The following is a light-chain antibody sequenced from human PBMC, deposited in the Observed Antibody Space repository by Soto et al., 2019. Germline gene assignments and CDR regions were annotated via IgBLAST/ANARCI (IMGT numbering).Light chain of an antibody. CDR2: AAS. V-gene: IGKV1-39*01. CDR1: QTISSY. CDR3: QQSHSIPYT. Sequence: DIQMTQSPSSLSASVGDRVTITCRASQTISSYLNWYQQKPGKAPKLLIYAASSLQSGVPSRFSGSGSGTDFTLTISSLQPEDFATHYWQQSHSIPYTFGQGTKLEIK. J-gene: IGKJ2*01.